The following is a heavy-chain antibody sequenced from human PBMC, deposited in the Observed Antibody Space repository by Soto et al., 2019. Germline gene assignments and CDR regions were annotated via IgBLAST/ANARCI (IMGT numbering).Heavy chain of an antibody. V-gene: IGHV1-69*08. J-gene: IGHJ4*02. CDR3: ASDLAGASSGEFDS. Sequence: QVQLVQSGAEVKEPGASVKVSCRASGGTFSTYAVSWVRQAPGQGPEWMGRIIPVLGTTSYAQRFQGRITISADKSTSSAYMELSSLRSEDTAIYYCASDLAGASSGEFDSWGQGTLVSVSS. D-gene: IGHD6-19*01. CDR1: GGTFSTYA. CDR2: IIPVLGTT.